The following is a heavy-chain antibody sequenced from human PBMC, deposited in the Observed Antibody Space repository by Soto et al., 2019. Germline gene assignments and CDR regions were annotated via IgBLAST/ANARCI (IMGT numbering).Heavy chain of an antibody. CDR3: ARAYCGGDCYRPNDAFDI. V-gene: IGHV1-69*13. CDR1: GGSLSNYG. Sequence: SVKVSGKASGGSLSNYGISWVRQAPGQGLEWMGGIIPVFGTANYAQKFQGRVTITADESTSTAYMELSSLRSEDTAVYYCARAYCGGDCYRPNDAFDIWGQGTMVTVSS. D-gene: IGHD2-21*02. J-gene: IGHJ3*02. CDR2: IIPVFGTA.